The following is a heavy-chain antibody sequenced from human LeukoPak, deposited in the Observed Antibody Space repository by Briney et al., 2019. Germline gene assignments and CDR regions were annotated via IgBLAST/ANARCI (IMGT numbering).Heavy chain of an antibody. CDR3: ARCFSVSWVWFDP. CDR1: GGSISSYY. V-gene: IGHV4-59*01. CDR2: IYYSGST. Sequence: PSETLSLTCTVSGGSISSYYWSWIRQPPGKGLEWIGYIYYSGSTNYNPSLKSRVTISVDTSKNQFSLKLSSVTAAGTAVYYCARCFSVSWVWFDPWGQGTLVTVSS. J-gene: IGHJ5*02. D-gene: IGHD6-13*01.